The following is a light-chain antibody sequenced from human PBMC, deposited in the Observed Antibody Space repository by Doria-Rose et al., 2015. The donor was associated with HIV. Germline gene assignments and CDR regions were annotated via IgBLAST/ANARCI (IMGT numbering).Light chain of an antibody. CDR3: QQYYSYPRA. J-gene: IGKJ5*01. Sequence: IRMTQSPSSFPASTGDRVTITCRASQGISSYLAWYQQKPGKAPNLLIYAASTLQSGVPSRFGGSGSGTDFTLTISCLQSEDFATYYCQQYYSYPRAFGQGTRLEI. V-gene: IGKV1-8*01. CDR1: QGISSY. CDR2: AAS.